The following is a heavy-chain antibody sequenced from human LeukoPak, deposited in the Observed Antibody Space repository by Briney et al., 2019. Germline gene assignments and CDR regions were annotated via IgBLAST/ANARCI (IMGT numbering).Heavy chain of an antibody. J-gene: IGHJ4*02. CDR2: IYSGGST. CDR3: AKHDYGDPVGNFDY. V-gene: IGHV3-66*04. CDR1: GFTVSSNY. D-gene: IGHD4-17*01. Sequence: GGSLRLSCAASGFTVSSNYMSWVRQAPGKGLEWVSVIYSGGSTYYADSVKGRFTISRDNSKNTLSLQMNSLRAEDTAMYYCAKHDYGDPVGNFDYWGQGALVTVSS.